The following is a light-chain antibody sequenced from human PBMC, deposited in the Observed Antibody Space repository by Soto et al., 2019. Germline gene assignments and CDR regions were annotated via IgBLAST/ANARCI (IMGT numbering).Light chain of an antibody. CDR1: SSDVGGYNY. V-gene: IGLV2-11*01. J-gene: IGLJ3*02. CDR3: CSYAGTYTLWV. CDR2: DVS. Sequence: QSALTQPRSVSGSPGQSVTISCTGTSSDVGGYNYVSWYQQHPGKAPKLIIYDVSKRPSGVPDRFSGSKSGNTASLTISGLPAEDEADYYCCSYAGTYTLWVFGGGTKVTVL.